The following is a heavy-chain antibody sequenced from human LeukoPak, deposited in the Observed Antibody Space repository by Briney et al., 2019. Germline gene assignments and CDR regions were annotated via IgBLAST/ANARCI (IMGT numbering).Heavy chain of an antibody. CDR2: IRYDGSNK. V-gene: IGHV3-30*02. CDR3: AKGSPYYFDY. Sequence: AGGSLRLSCAASGFTFSSYVMHWVRQAPGKGLEWVAFIRYDGSNKYYADSVKGRFTISRDNSKNTLYLQMNSLRAEDTAVYYCAKGSPYYFDYWGQGTLVTVSS. CDR1: GFTFSSYV. J-gene: IGHJ4*02.